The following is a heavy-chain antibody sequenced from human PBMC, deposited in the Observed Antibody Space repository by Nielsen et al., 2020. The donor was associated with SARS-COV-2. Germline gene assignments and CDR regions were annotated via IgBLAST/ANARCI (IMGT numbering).Heavy chain of an antibody. CDR3: ARELKAVGATNWFDP. CDR1: GGSISSGGYY. D-gene: IGHD1-26*01. J-gene: IGHJ5*02. CDR2: IYYSGST. Sequence: SETLSLTCTVSGGSISSGGYYWSWIRQHPGKGLEWIGYIYYSGSTYYNPSPKSRVTISVDTSKNQFSLKLSSVTAADTAVYYCARELKAVGATNWFDPWGQGTLVTVSS. V-gene: IGHV4-31*03.